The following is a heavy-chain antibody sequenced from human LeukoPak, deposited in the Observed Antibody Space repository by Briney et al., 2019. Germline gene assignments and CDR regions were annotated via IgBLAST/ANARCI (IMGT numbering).Heavy chain of an antibody. CDR2: IIPIFGTA. V-gene: IGHV1-69*05. Sequence: SVKVSCKASGGTFSSYAISWVRQAPGQGLEWMGRIIPIFGTANYAQKFQGRVTITTDEPTSTAYMELSSLRSEDTAVYYCARLHPYYYYMDVWGKGTTVTVSS. CDR1: GGTFSSYA. J-gene: IGHJ6*03. CDR3: ARLHPYYYYMDV. D-gene: IGHD4-11*01.